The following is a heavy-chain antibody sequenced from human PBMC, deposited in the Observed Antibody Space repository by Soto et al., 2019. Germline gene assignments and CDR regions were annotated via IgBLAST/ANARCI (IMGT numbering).Heavy chain of an antibody. V-gene: IGHV4-39*01. J-gene: IGHJ4*02. CDR2: IYYSGST. Sequence: PSETLSLTCTVSGCSISSSSYYWGWIRQPPGKGLEWIGSIYYSGSTYYNPSLKSRVTISVDTSKNQFSLKLSSVTAADTAVYYCARHVYPTRYYDILTGYSRLVYDYWGQGTLVTVSS. CDR1: GCSISSSSYY. CDR3: ARHVYPTRYYDILTGYSRLVYDY. D-gene: IGHD3-9*01.